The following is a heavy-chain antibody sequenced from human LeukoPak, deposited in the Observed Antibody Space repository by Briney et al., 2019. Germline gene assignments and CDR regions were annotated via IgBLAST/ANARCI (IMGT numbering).Heavy chain of an antibody. Sequence: ASVKVSCKATGYTFTGYYIHWVRQAPGQGLEYMGWIIPNSGATNYAQKFQGRVTMTRDTSISTAYLELSRLRSDDTAVYYCARGPSEYFDFIIGYDYWGQGTLVTVSS. V-gene: IGHV1-2*02. D-gene: IGHD3-3*01. CDR1: GYTFTGYY. CDR3: ARGPSEYFDFIIGYDY. J-gene: IGHJ4*02. CDR2: IIPNSGAT.